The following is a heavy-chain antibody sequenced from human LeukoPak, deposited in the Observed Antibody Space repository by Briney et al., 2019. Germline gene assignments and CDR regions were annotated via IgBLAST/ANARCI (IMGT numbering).Heavy chain of an antibody. CDR2: FDPEDGET. CDR3: ATVLLVRGPTTLADAFDI. V-gene: IGHV1-24*01. J-gene: IGHJ3*02. Sequence: ASVKVSCKVSGYTLTELSMHWVRQAPGKGLEWMGGFDPEDGETIYAQKYQGRVTMTEDTSTDTAYMELSSLRSEDTAVYYCATVLLVRGPTTLADAFDIWGQGTMVTVSS. CDR1: GYTLTELS. D-gene: IGHD3-10*01.